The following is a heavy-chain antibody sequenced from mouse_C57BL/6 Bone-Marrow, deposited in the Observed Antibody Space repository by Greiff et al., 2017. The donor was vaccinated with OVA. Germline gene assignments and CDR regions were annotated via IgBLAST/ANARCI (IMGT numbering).Heavy chain of an antibody. CDR1: GYTFTSYW. V-gene: IGHV1-72*01. Sequence: QVQLQQPGAELVKPGASVKLSCKASGYTFTSYWMHWVKQRPGRGLEWIGSIDPNSGGTKYNEKFKSKATLTVDKTSSTAYMQLSSLTSEDSAVYYCARGDWDRYFDVWGTGTTVTVSS. CDR3: ARGDWDRYFDV. D-gene: IGHD4-1*01. CDR2: IDPNSGGT. J-gene: IGHJ1*03.